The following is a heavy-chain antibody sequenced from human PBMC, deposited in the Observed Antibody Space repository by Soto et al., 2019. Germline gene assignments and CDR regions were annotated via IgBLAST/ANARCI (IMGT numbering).Heavy chain of an antibody. Sequence: EVQLLESGGGLVQPGGSLRLSCAASGFTFSSYGMNWVRQAPGKGLEWVSYISSSSSTIYYADSVKGRFTISRDNAKNSLYLQMNSLRDEDTAVYYCARDLRLRAVVVITTPTFDYWGQGTLVTVSS. D-gene: IGHD3-22*01. CDR1: GFTFSSYG. CDR2: ISSSSSTI. V-gene: IGHV3-48*02. J-gene: IGHJ4*02. CDR3: ARDLRLRAVVVITTPTFDY.